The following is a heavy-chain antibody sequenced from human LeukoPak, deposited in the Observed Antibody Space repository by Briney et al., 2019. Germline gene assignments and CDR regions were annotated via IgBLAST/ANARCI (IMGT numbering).Heavy chain of an antibody. CDR3: ARGRARFAPGEPSLSY. D-gene: IGHD1-14*01. V-gene: IGHV4-34*01. CDR1: GGSFSGYY. J-gene: IGHJ4*02. CDR2: INHSGST. Sequence: RASETLSLTCAVYGGSFSGYYWSWIRQPPGKGLEWIGEINHSGSTNYNPSLKSRVTISVDTSKNQFSLKLSSVTAADTAVYYCARGRARFAPGEPSLSYWGQGTLVTVSS.